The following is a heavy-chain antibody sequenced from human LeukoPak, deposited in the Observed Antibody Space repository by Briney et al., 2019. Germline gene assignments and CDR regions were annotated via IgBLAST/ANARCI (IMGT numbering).Heavy chain of an antibody. D-gene: IGHD3-3*01. Sequence: SETLSLTCTVSGGSISSYYWSWIRQPPGKGLEWIGYIYYSGSTNYNPSLKSRVTISVDTSKNQFSLKLSSVTAADTAVYYCAREYDVTGFGSNNWFDPWGQGTLVTVSS. CDR2: IYYSGST. CDR3: AREYDVTGFGSNNWFDP. CDR1: GGSISSYY. V-gene: IGHV4-59*01. J-gene: IGHJ5*02.